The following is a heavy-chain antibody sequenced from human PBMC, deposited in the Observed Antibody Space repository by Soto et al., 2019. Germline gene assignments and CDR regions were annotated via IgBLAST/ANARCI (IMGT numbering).Heavy chain of an antibody. CDR3: ARAGPLRYFDWLSLSDYYGMDV. D-gene: IGHD3-9*01. Sequence: GGSLRLSCAASGFTFSSYSMNWVRQAPGKGLEWVSSISSSSSYIYYADSVKGRFTISRDNAKNSLYLQMNSLRAEDTAVYYCARAGPLRYFDWLSLSDYYGMDVWGQGTTVTGSS. CDR2: ISSSSSYI. CDR1: GFTFSSYS. V-gene: IGHV3-21*01. J-gene: IGHJ6*02.